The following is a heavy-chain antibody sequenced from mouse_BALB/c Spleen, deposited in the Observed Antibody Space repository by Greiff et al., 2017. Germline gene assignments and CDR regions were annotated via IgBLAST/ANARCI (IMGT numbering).Heavy chain of an antibody. CDR1: GFTFTDYY. V-gene: IGHV7-3*02. CDR2: IRNKANGYTT. J-gene: IGHJ3*01. CDR3: AREGGNCVPFAY. Sequence: EVQLQESGGGLVQPGGSLRLSCATSGFTFTDYYMSWVRQPPGKALEWLGFIRNKANGYTTEYSASVKGRFTISRDNSQSILYLQMNTLRAEDSATYYCAREGGNCVPFAYWGQGTLVTVSA. D-gene: IGHD2-1*01.